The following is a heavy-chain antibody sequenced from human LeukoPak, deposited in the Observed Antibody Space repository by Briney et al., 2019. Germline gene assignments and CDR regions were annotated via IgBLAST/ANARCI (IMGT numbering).Heavy chain of an antibody. V-gene: IGHV4-34*01. Sequence: SETLSHTCAVYGGSFSGYYWSWIRQPPGKGLEWIGEINHSGSTNYNPSLKSRVTISVDTSKNQFSLKLSSVTAADTAVYYCARGYYDFWSGYGMDVWGKGTTVTVSS. CDR3: ARGYYDFWSGYGMDV. D-gene: IGHD3-3*01. CDR2: INHSGST. CDR1: GGSFSGYY. J-gene: IGHJ6*04.